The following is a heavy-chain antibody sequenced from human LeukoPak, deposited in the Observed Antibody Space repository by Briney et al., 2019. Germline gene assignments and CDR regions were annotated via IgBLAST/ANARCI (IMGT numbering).Heavy chain of an antibody. CDR1: GFTFSNGW. D-gene: IGHD2/OR15-2a*01. Sequence: GGSLRLSCAASGFTFSNGWVHWVRQAPRKGLVWFSRFDTDGSKTTYADSVKGRFTISRDNAKNTLYLQMNSLRVEDTAVYYCARSRGGFYHYWGQGTLVTVSS. CDR3: ARSRGGFYHY. V-gene: IGHV3-74*01. CDR2: FDTDGSKT. J-gene: IGHJ4*02.